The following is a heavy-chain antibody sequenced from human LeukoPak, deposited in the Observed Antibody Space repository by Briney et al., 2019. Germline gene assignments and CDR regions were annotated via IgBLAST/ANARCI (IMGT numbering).Heavy chain of an antibody. CDR2: ISAYNGNT. J-gene: IGHJ5*02. D-gene: IGHD3-3*01. V-gene: IGHV1-18*01. Sequence: EASVKVSCKASGYTFTSYGISWVRQAPGQGLEWMGWISAYNGNTNYAQKLQGRVTMTTDTSTSTAYMELRSLRSDDTAVYYCARDYDFWSGYYLMRNWFDPWGQGTLVTVSS. CDR3: ARDYDFWSGYYLMRNWFDP. CDR1: GYTFTSYG.